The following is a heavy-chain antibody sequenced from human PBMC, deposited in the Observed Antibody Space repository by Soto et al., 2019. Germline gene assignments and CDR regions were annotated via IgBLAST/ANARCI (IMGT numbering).Heavy chain of an antibody. Sequence: ASVKVSCKASGYTFTSYAMHWVRQAPGQRLEWMGWINAGNSDTTYSQKFQGRVTITRDTSASTACMELSSLRSEDTAVYYCARSIVVVTALDYWGQGTLVTVSS. J-gene: IGHJ4*02. D-gene: IGHD2-21*02. CDR3: ARSIVVVTALDY. CDR1: GYTFTSYA. V-gene: IGHV1-3*01. CDR2: INAGNSDT.